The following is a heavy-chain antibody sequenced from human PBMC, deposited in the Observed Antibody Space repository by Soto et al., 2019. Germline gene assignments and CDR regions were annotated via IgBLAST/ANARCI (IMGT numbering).Heavy chain of an antibody. V-gene: IGHV4-39*01. D-gene: IGHD3-10*01. J-gene: IGHJ4*02. CDR1: GDSIISSNYY. CDR3: ARLTLSRRDLDH. CDR2: MYNGGST. Sequence: SKTLSLKCTVSGDSIISSNYYWRCIRQPPGKGLEWIGSMYNGGSTYYNPSLKSRVTISVDTSKNQFSLELSSVTAADTAVYYCARLTLSRRDLDHWGQGTLVTVS.